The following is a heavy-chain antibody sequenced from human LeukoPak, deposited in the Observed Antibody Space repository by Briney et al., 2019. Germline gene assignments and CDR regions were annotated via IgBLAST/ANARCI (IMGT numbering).Heavy chain of an antibody. CDR2: TYYRSKWYN. Sequence: SQTLSLTCAISGDSVSRNSGSWSWIRQSPSGGLEWLGRTYYRSKWYNDYAVSVKSRITFNPDRSENQVSLQMNSVTPEDTAVYYCARETSSLFDSWGQGTLVTVSS. J-gene: IGHJ4*02. CDR3: ARETSSLFDS. V-gene: IGHV6-1*01. CDR1: GDSVSRNSGS.